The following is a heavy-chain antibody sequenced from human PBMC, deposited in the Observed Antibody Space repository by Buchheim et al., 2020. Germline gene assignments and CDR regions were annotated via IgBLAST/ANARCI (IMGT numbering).Heavy chain of an antibody. CDR2: ISSSSTST. CDR3: ARFNSGYYSDY. Sequence: QVQLVESGGGLVKPGGSLRLSCTASGFTFTDYYMSWIRQAPGKGLEWVSYISSSSTSTNYADSVKGRFTISRDNAKDSLYLQMNSLRAEDTTVYYCARFNSGYYSDYWGQGTL. J-gene: IGHJ4*02. CDR1: GFTFTDYY. D-gene: IGHD3-22*01. V-gene: IGHV3-11*05.